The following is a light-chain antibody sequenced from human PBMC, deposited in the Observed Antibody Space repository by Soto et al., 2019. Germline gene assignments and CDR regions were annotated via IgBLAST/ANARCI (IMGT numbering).Light chain of an antibody. Sequence: DIAMTQNQISLSVSPGQPSSVSCKASQSLVHSGGKTYLYWYLQKPGQPPHLLMYEISNRFTGVPDKFSGSGSGTDFTLKISRVEAEDVGIYYCMQSVQLPITFGQGTRLEIK. CDR3: MQSVQLPIT. V-gene: IGKV2D-29*01. J-gene: IGKJ5*01. CDR1: QSLVHSGGKTY. CDR2: EIS.